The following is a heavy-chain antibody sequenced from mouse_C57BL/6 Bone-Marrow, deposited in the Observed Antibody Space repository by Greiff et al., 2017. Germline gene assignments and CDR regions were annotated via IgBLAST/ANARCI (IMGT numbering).Heavy chain of an antibody. Sequence: VQVVESGAELARPGASVKLSCKASGYTFTSYGISWVKQRTGQGLEWIGEIYPRSGNTYYNEKFKGKATLTADKSSSTAYMELRSLTSEDSAVYFCARQLRLRRKGAMDYWGQGTSVTVSA. CDR2: IYPRSGNT. CDR3: ARQLRLRRKGAMDY. J-gene: IGHJ4*01. V-gene: IGHV1-81*01. D-gene: IGHD3-2*02. CDR1: GYTFTSYG.